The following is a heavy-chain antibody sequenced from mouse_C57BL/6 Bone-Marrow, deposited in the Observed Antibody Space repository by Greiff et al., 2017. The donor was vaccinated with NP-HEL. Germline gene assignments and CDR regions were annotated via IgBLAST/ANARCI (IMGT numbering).Heavy chain of an antibody. J-gene: IGHJ4*01. Sequence: QVQLQQSGAELARPGASVKLSCKASGYTFTSYGISWVKQRTGQGLEWIGEIYPRSGNTYYNEKFKGKATLTADKSSSTAYMELRSLTSEDSGVYCCAREGGIDYDGGAYAMDYWGQGTSVTVSS. CDR3: AREGGIDYDGGAYAMDY. CDR1: GYTFTSYG. D-gene: IGHD2-4*01. V-gene: IGHV1-81*01. CDR2: IYPRSGNT.